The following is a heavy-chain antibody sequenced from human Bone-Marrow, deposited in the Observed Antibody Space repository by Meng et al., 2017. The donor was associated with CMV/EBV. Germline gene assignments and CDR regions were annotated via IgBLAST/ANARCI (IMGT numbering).Heavy chain of an antibody. CDR2: IYYSAIT. CDR3: ARGFGEFRAYYFDY. V-gene: IGHV4-31*02. J-gene: IGHJ4*02. CDR1: GASISCGGYY. Sequence: SGASISCGGYYLRWIRQHRRKCLEWIESIYYSAITSYNPSLKSRVTISVDTSKTQFYLKLSSVTAADAAVYYCARGFGEFRAYYFDYWGQGTLVTVSS. D-gene: IGHD3-10*01.